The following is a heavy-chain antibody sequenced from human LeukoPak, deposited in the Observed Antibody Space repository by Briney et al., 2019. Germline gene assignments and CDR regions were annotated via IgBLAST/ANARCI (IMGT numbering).Heavy chain of an antibody. Sequence: SETLSLTCRVSGGSISSYYLTWIRQPPGKGLEWIGYIFYSGSTKYNPSLESRVTISVDTSKNQFSLKLSSVTAADTAVYYCPKAPPVRGGIPDYRGQGTQVTVSS. CDR3: PKAPPVRGGIPDY. J-gene: IGHJ4*02. CDR1: GGSISSYY. D-gene: IGHD3-10*01. V-gene: IGHV4-59*01. CDR2: IFYSGST.